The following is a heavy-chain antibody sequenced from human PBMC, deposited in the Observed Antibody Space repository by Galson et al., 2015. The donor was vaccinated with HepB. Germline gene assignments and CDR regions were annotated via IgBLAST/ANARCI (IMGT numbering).Heavy chain of an antibody. Sequence: SVKVSCKASGFTFTSSAVQWVRQARGQRLEWIGWIVVGSGNTNYAQKFQERVTITRDMSTSTAYMELSSLRSEDTAVYYCAAPHDFWSGYSWDYYYYGMDVWGQGTTVTVSS. CDR3: AAPHDFWSGYSWDYYYYGMDV. V-gene: IGHV1-58*01. CDR2: IVVGSGNT. CDR1: GFTFTSSA. D-gene: IGHD3-3*01. J-gene: IGHJ6*02.